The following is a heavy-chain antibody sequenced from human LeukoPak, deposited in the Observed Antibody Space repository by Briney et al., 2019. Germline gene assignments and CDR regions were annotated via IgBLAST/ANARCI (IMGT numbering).Heavy chain of an antibody. Sequence: ASVKVSCKTSGYTFTAYYMHWVRQAPGQGLEWMGWINPNSGGTNYAQKFQGRVTMTRDTSISTAYMELSRLRSDDTAVYYCARDAVFYGSGSYMDVWGKGTTVTVPS. D-gene: IGHD3-10*01. J-gene: IGHJ6*03. V-gene: IGHV1-2*02. CDR1: GYTFTAYY. CDR3: ARDAVFYGSGSYMDV. CDR2: INPNSGGT.